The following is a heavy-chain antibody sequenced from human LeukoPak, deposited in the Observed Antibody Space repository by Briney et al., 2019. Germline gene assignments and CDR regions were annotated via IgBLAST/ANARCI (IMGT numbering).Heavy chain of an antibody. CDR1: GFTFSIHG. CDR2: IGGSGDST. D-gene: IGHD3-10*02. Sequence: GETLRLSCAASGFTFSIHGMIWVRQAPGKGLEWVSCIGGSGDSTYYADSVKGRFTISRDNSKYTLYLQMNSLRAEDTAVYYCAKVGLYEVRGLMPSPYYFDYWGQGALVTVSS. V-gene: IGHV3-23*01. J-gene: IGHJ4*02. CDR3: AKVGLYEVRGLMPSPYYFDY.